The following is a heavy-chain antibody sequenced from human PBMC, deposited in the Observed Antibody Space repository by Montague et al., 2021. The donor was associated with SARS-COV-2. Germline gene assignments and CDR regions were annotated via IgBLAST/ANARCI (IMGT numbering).Heavy chain of an antibody. CDR3: ARARQDVVVPALGIGAYYYYYYMDV. Sequence: SETLSLTCAVCGGSFSGYYWSWIRQPPGKGLEWIGEINHGGSTNYNPSXXSRVTISVDTSKNQFSLKLSSVTAADTAAYYCARARQDVVVPALGIGAYYYYYYMDVWGKGTTVTVSS. CDR1: GGSFSGYY. D-gene: IGHD2-2*01. V-gene: IGHV4-34*01. CDR2: INHGGST. J-gene: IGHJ6*03.